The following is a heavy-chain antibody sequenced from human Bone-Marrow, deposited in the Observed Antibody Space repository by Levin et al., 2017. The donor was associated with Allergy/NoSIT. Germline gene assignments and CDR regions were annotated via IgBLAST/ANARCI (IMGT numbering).Heavy chain of an antibody. CDR2: INGDGGST. CDR1: GFTFSSYW. V-gene: IGHV3-74*01. CDR3: ASDDVAAAGYLEN. J-gene: IGHJ4*02. D-gene: IGHD6-13*01. Sequence: PGESLKISCAASGFTFSSYWMHWVRQAPGKGLVWVSRINGDGGSTFYPDSVKGRFTISRDHAKNTPYLQMNRLSGEGTALYFCASDDVAAAGYLENWGRGTRVTVAA.